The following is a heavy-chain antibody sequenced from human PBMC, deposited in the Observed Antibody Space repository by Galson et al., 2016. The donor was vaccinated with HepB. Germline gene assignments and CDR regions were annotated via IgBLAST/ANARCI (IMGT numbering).Heavy chain of an antibody. D-gene: IGHD6-13*01. CDR3: ARDGSRSWYVGDH. J-gene: IGHJ4*02. V-gene: IGHV3-21*01. CDR1: GFTFSTYA. CDR2: ISSSSAFI. Sequence: SLRLSCAASGFTFSTYAMNWVRQAPGKGLQWVSYISSSSAFIYYADSVKGRFTVSRDNAKNSLYLQMNSLRGEDTAVYYCARDGSRSWYVGDHWGQGTLVTVSS.